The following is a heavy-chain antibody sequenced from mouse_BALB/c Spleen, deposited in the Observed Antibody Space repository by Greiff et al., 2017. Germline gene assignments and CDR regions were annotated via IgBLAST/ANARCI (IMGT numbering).Heavy chain of an antibody. Sequence: EVQLVESGPGLVKPSQSLSLTCTVTGYSITSDYAWNWIRQFPGNKLEWMGYISYSGSTSYNPSLKSRISITRDTSKNQFFLQLNSVTTEDTATYYCAKQQFITTGWFAYWGQGTLVTVSA. J-gene: IGHJ3*01. CDR1: GYSITSDYA. V-gene: IGHV3-2*02. CDR2: ISYSGST. D-gene: IGHD1-2*01. CDR3: AKQQFITTGWFAY.